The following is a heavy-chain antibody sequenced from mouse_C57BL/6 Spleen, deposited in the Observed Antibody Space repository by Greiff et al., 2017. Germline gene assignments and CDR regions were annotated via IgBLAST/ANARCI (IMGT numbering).Heavy chain of an antibody. CDR2: IYPGDGDT. V-gene: IGHV1-82*01. Sequence: VKVVESGPELVKPGASVKISCKASGYAFSSSWMNWVKQRPGKGLEWIGRIYPGDGDTNYNGKFKGKATLTADKSSSTAYMQLSSLTSEDSAVYFCARSGSYFDVWGTGTTVTVSS. CDR1: GYAFSSSW. J-gene: IGHJ1*03. D-gene: IGHD3-1*01. CDR3: ARSGSYFDV.